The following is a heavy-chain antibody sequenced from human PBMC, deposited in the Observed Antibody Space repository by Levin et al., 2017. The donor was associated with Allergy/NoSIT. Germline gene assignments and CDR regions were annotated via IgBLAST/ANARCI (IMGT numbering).Heavy chain of an antibody. D-gene: IGHD5-18*01. J-gene: IGHJ6*02. Sequence: GGSLRLSCEASGFIFEDYAMHWVRQVPGKGLEWVAGISWSRRSLGYADSVKGRFTISRDNATNSLYLQMYSLRFEDTALYYCTQDIFRGYSLGPKFEVYGLDVWGHGTAVTV. V-gene: IGHV3-9*01. CDR2: ISWSRRSL. CDR1: GFIFEDYA. CDR3: TQDIFRGYSLGPKFEVYGLDV.